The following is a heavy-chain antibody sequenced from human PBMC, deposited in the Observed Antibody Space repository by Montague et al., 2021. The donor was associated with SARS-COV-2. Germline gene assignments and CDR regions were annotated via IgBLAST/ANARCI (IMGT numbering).Heavy chain of an antibody. CDR3: ARGSRQWLVRPPHYYYFDY. Sequence: SETLSLTCAVYGGSFSGCYWSWIRQPPGKGLGWIGEINHSGSTNYNPSLKSRVTISVDTSKNQFSLKLSSVTAAGTAVYYCARGSRQWLVRPPHYYYFDYWGQGTLVTVSS. CDR2: INHSGST. V-gene: IGHV4-34*01. J-gene: IGHJ4*02. D-gene: IGHD6-19*01. CDR1: GGSFSGCY.